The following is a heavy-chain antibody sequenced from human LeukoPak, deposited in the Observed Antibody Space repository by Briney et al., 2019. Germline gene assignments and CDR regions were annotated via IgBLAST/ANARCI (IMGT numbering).Heavy chain of an antibody. J-gene: IGHJ2*01. V-gene: IGHV4-34*01. CDR1: GGSFSGYY. Sequence: SETLSLTCAVYGGSFSGYYWSWIRQPPGKGLEWIGEMNHSGSTNYSPSLKSRVTISVDTSKNQFSLKLSSVTAADTALYYCARVSSNWGYWYFDLWGRGTLVPVSS. CDR3: ARVSSNWGYWYFDL. CDR2: MNHSGST. D-gene: IGHD7-27*01.